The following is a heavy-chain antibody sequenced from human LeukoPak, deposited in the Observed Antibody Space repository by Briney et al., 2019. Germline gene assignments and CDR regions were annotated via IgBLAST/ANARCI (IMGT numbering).Heavy chain of an antibody. D-gene: IGHD3-10*01. CDR3: ARSPRLAMVRGSIDY. Sequence: SETLSLTCTVSGDSLSSSDYYWSWIRQPPGKGLEWIGFIYYSGSTYYNPSLKSRVTISVDTSKNQFSLRLSSVTAADTAVYYCARSPRLAMVRGSIDYWGQGTLVTVSS. CDR1: GDSLSSSDYY. CDR2: IYYSGST. V-gene: IGHV4-30-4*08. J-gene: IGHJ4*02.